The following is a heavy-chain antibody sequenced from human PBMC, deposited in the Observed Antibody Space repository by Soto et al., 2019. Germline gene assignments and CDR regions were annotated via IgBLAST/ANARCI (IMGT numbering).Heavy chain of an antibody. CDR1: GYSFTSYW. D-gene: IGHD3-9*01. Sequence: GESLKISCKGSGYSFTSYWIGWVRQMPGKGLEWVGIIYPGDSDTRYSPSFQGQVTISADKSISTAYLQWNSLKASDTAMYYCARPQYDILTRYPYCFDYWGQGTLVTVSS. CDR3: ARPQYDILTRYPYCFDY. CDR2: IYPGDSDT. J-gene: IGHJ4*02. V-gene: IGHV5-51*01.